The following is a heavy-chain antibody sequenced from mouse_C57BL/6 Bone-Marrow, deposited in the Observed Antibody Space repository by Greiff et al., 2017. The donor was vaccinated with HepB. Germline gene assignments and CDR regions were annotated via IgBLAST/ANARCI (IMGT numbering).Heavy chain of an antibody. CDR3: ARPTDGYYAMDY. CDR1: GFTFSDYY. CDR2: ISNGGGST. J-gene: IGHJ4*01. D-gene: IGHD2-3*01. Sequence: DVQLVESGGGLVQPGGSLKLSCAASGFTFSDYYMYWVRQTPEKRLEWVAYISNGGGSTYYPDTVKGRFTFSRDNAKNTLYLQMSRLTSEDTAMYYCARPTDGYYAMDYWGQGTSVTVSS. V-gene: IGHV5-12*01.